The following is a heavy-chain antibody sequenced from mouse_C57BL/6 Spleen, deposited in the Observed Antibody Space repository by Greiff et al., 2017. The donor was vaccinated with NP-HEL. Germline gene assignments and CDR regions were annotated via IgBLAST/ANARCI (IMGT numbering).Heavy chain of an antibody. V-gene: IGHV1-72*01. CDR3: ARSPDDDEYYFDY. J-gene: IGHJ2*01. D-gene: IGHD2-4*01. CDR2: IDPNSGGT. CDR1: GYTFTSYW. Sequence: QVQLQQPGAELVKPGASVKLSCKASGYTFTSYWMHWVKQRPGRGLEWIGRIDPNSGGTKYNEKFKSKATLTVDKPSSTAYMQLSSLTAEDSAVYDGARSPDDDEYYFDYWGQGTTLTVSS.